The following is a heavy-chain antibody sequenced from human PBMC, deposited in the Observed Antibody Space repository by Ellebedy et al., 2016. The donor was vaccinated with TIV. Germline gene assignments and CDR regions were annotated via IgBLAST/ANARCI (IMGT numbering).Heavy chain of an antibody. CDR1: GGSISSYY. CDR3: AREIMITFGGAPGAFDI. CDR2: IYYSGST. V-gene: IGHV4-59*01. J-gene: IGHJ3*02. D-gene: IGHD3-16*01. Sequence: SETLSLXXTVSGGSISSYYWSWIRQPPGKGLEWIGYIYYSGSTNYNPSLKSRVTISVDTSKNQFSLKLSSVTAADTAVYYCAREIMITFGGAPGAFDIWGQGTMVTVSS.